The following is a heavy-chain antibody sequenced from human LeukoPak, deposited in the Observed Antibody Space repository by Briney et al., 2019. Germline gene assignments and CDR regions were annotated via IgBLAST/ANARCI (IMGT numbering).Heavy chain of an antibody. CDR2: TYYRSTWYN. CDR3: ARAYGSSWLDY. CDR1: GDSVSSNSVT. V-gene: IGHV6-1*01. D-gene: IGHD6-13*01. J-gene: IGHJ4*02. Sequence: SQTLSLTCAISGDSVSSNSVTWNWIRQSPSRGLEWLGRTYYRSTWYNDYAVSVRGRITVNPDTSKNQFSLQLNSVTPEDTAVYYCARAYGSSWLDYWGQGTLVTVSS.